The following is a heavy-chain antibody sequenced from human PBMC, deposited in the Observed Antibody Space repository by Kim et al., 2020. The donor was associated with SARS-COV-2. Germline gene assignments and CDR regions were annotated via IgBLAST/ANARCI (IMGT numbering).Heavy chain of an antibody. V-gene: IGHV1-2*06. CDR2: INPNSGGT. CDR1: GYTFTGYY. Sequence: ASVKVSCKASGYTFTGYYMHWVRQAPGQGLECMGRINPNSGGTNYAQKFQGRVTMTRDTSISTAYMELSRLRSDDTAVYYCARGWYSSSWPTRDNWFDPWGQGTLVTVSS. D-gene: IGHD6-13*01. J-gene: IGHJ5*02. CDR3: ARGWYSSSWPTRDNWFDP.